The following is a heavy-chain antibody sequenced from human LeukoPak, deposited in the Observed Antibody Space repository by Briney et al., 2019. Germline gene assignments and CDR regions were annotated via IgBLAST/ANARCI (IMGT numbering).Heavy chain of an antibody. V-gene: IGHV3-9*03. CDR2: ISWNSGSI. CDR3: AKGRGYDILTGYSHFDY. J-gene: IGHJ4*02. CDR1: GFTFDDYA. Sequence: SGGSLRLSCAASGFTFDDYAMHWVRQAPGKGLEWVSGISWNSGSIGYADSVKGRFTISRDNAKKSLFLQMNSLRAEDMALYYCAKGRGYDILTGYSHFDYWGQGTLVTVSS. D-gene: IGHD3-9*01.